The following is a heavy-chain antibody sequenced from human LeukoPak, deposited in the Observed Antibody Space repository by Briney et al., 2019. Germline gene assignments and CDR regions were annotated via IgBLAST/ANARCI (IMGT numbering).Heavy chain of an antibody. CDR1: GGSFSSGSYY. CDR2: IYYSGST. Sequence: SETLSLTCTVSGGSFSSGSYYWRWSRQPPGKGLEWIEYIYYSGSTNYNPSLKSRVTISVETSKNQFSLKLSSVTAADTAVYYCARCRRFGALSGGWFDPWGQGTLVTVSS. CDR3: ARCRRFGALSGGWFDP. J-gene: IGHJ5*02. V-gene: IGHV4-61*01. D-gene: IGHD3-10*01.